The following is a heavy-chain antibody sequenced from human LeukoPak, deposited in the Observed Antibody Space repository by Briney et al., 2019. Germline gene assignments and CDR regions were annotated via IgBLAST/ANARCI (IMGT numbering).Heavy chain of an antibody. D-gene: IGHD2-2*01. Sequence: PSQTLSLTCTVSGGSISSGGYYWSWIRQPPGKGLEWIGYIYHSGSTYYNPSLKSRVTISVDTSKNQFSLKLSSVTAADTAVYYCAGIVVVPAAITWYYYGMDVWGQGTTVTVSS. CDR3: AGIVVVPAAITWYYYGMDV. CDR2: IYHSGST. CDR1: GGSISSGGYY. V-gene: IGHV4-30-2*01. J-gene: IGHJ6*02.